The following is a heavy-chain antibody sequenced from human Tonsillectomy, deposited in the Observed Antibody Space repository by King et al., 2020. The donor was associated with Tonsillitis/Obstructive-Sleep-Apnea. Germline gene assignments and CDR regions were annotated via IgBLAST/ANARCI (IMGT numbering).Heavy chain of an antibody. Sequence: VQLVESGGGVVQPGRSLRLSCAASGFTFSSYAMHWVRQAPGKGLEWVAIISYDASNKNYADSVKGRFTMSRDNSKNTLYLQMNSLRAEDTALYYCSREIYGDFGFDYWGQGTLVTVSS. CDR2: ISYDASNK. CDR1: GFTFSSYA. V-gene: IGHV3-30*01. J-gene: IGHJ4*02. CDR3: SREIYGDFGFDY. D-gene: IGHD4-17*01.